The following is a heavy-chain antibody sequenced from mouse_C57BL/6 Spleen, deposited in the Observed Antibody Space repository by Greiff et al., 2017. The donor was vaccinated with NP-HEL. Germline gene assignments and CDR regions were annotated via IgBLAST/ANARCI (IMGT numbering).Heavy chain of an antibody. Sequence: VQLKESGAELVRPGASVKLSCTASGFNIKDDYMHWVKQRPEQGLEWIGWIDPENGDTEYASKFQGKATITADTSSNTAYLQLSSLTSEDTAVYYCTITTVVAPVDYWGQGTSVTVSS. CDR1: GFNIKDDY. CDR2: IDPENGDT. V-gene: IGHV14-4*01. D-gene: IGHD1-1*01. CDR3: TITTVVAPVDY. J-gene: IGHJ4*01.